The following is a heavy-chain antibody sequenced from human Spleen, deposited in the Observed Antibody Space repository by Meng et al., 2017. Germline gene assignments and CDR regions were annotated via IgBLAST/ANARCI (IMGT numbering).Heavy chain of an antibody. V-gene: IGHV1-2*02. CDR3: ARGRPRGDRAFDI. D-gene: IGHD3-10*01. Sequence: ASVKVSCKPSGYTFTGYFMQWVRQAPGQGLEWMGWINPNSGGTNYAQKFQGRVTMTWDSSINTAYMELGSLRSDDTAVYYCARGRPRGDRAFDIWGQGTMVTVSS. CDR2: INPNSGGT. CDR1: GYTFTGYF. J-gene: IGHJ3*02.